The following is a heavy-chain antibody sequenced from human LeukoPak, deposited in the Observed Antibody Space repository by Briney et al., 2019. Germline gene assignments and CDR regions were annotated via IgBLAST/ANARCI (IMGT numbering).Heavy chain of an antibody. CDR3: ARAQLWFGGLNWFDP. J-gene: IGHJ5*02. CDR2: IYYSGST. CDR1: GGSISSGGYY. V-gene: IGHV4-31*03. D-gene: IGHD3-10*01. Sequence: SQTLSLTCTVSGGSISSGGYYWSWIRQHPGKGLEWIGYIYYSGSTYYNPSLKSRVTISVDTSKNQFSLKLSSVTAADTAVYYCARAQLWFGGLNWFDPWGQGTLVTVSS.